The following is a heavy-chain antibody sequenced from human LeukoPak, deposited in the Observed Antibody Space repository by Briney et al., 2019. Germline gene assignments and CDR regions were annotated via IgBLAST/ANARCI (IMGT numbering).Heavy chain of an antibody. Sequence: GESLMISCKGSGYTFTSYWIGWVRQMPGKGLEWMGIIYPGDSDTRYSPSFQGQVTISVDNSMSTAYLQWRSLKASDTAVYYCARSEVVSITWWSAFDTWGQGTMVDVSS. CDR3: ARSEVVSITWWSAFDT. D-gene: IGHD3-22*01. J-gene: IGHJ3*02. CDR1: GYTFTSYW. CDR2: IYPGDSDT. V-gene: IGHV5-51*01.